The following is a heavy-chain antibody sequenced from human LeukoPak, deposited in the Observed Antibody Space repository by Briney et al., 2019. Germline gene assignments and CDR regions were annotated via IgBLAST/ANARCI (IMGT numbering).Heavy chain of an antibody. CDR2: MNPNSGNT. J-gene: IGHJ4*02. CDR1: GYTFTSYV. Sequence: ASVKVSCKASGYTFTSYVINGVRQAPGQQLERMGWMNPNSGNTGYAQKFQGRVTMTRNTSISTAYMELSSLRSEDTAVYYCARGPPNWGFDYWGQGTLVTVSS. D-gene: IGHD7-27*01. V-gene: IGHV1-8*01. CDR3: ARGPPNWGFDY.